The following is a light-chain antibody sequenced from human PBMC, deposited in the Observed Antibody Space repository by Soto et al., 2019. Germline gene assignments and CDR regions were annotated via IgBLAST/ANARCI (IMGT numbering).Light chain of an antibody. CDR1: QRISSW. CDR3: QQYDSYSGYT. Sequence: DIPMPHSPSTLSASVGDRVTITCRASQRISSWLAWYQQKPGKAPKFLIYDASSLESGVPSRFSGRGSGTEFTLTIRSLQPDDFATYDCQQYDSYSGYTFGQGTKLEIK. V-gene: IGKV1-5*01. J-gene: IGKJ2*01. CDR2: DAS.